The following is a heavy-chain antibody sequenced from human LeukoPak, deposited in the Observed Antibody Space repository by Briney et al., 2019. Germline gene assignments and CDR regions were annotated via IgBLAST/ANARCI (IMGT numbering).Heavy chain of an antibody. CDR2: IYYSGST. D-gene: IGHD3-3*01. CDR3: ARVGSILRFLDY. Sequence: SETLSLTCTVSGGSISSYYWSWIRQPPGKGLEWIGYIYYSGSTNYNPSLKSRVTISVDTSKNQFSLKLSSVTAADTAVYYCARVGSILRFLDYWGQGTLVTVSS. J-gene: IGHJ4*02. CDR1: GGSISSYY. V-gene: IGHV4-59*08.